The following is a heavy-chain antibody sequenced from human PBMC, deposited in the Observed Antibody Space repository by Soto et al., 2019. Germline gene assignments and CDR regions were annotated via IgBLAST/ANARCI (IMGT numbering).Heavy chain of an antibody. D-gene: IGHD3-16*01. CDR1: GYTFTSYG. J-gene: IGHJ3*02. CDR2: ISAYNGNT. CDR3: ALMITFGGVPGAAFDI. V-gene: IGHV1-18*01. Sequence: QVPLVQSGAEVKKPGASVKVSCKASGYTFTSYGISWVRQAPGQGLEWMGWISAYNGNTNYAQKLQGRVTMTTDTSTSTAYMELRSLRSDDTAVYYCALMITFGGVPGAAFDIWGQGTMVTVSS.